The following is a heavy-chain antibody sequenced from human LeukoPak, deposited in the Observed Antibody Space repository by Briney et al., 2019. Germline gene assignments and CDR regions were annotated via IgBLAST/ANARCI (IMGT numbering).Heavy chain of an antibody. D-gene: IGHD4-17*01. CDR2: INPSGGST. Sequence: ASVKVSCKASGYTFTSYYMHWVRQAPGQGLEWMGIINPSGGSTSYAQKFQGRVTITRDTSASTAYMELSSLRSEDTAVYYCARTPDGDKFDYWGQGTLVTVSS. CDR1: GYTFTSYY. V-gene: IGHV1-46*01. CDR3: ARTPDGDKFDY. J-gene: IGHJ4*02.